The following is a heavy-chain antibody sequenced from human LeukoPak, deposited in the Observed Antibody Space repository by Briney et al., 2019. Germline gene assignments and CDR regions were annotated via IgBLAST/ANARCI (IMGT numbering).Heavy chain of an antibody. CDR2: ISSSSSYI. Sequence: GGSLRLSCAASGLTFSSYSMNWVRQAPGKGLEWVSSISSSSSYIYYADSVKGRFTISRGNAKNSLYLQMNSLRAEDTAVYYCATLRSDSSGWYYFDYWGQGTLVTVSS. J-gene: IGHJ4*02. CDR3: ATLRSDSSGWYYFDY. V-gene: IGHV3-21*01. D-gene: IGHD6-19*01. CDR1: GLTFSSYS.